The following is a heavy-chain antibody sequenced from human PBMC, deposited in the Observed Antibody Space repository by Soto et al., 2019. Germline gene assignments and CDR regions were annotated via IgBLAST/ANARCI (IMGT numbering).Heavy chain of an antibody. CDR1: GYTFTNYG. D-gene: IGHD2-2*01. CDR2: ISPYSGKT. CDR3: TRDRLTCTTRLIFDS. J-gene: IGHJ4*02. Sequence: QVQLVQSGAEVKKPGASLKVSCKASGYTFTNYGIAWVRQAPRQGLEWMGWISPYSGKTDYRQNLQGRVTMTADTATTTAYMELRSLRSDDTAVYYCTRDRLTCTTRLIFDSLGQGSLGTVSS. V-gene: IGHV1-18*01.